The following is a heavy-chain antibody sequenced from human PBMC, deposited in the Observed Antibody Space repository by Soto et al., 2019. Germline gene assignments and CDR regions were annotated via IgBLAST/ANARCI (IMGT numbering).Heavy chain of an antibody. D-gene: IGHD2-2*01. Sequence: QVQLVQSGAEVKKPGASVKVSCKASGYTFTSYGISWVRQAPGQGLEWMGWISAYNGNTNYAQKLQGRVTMTTDTSTSTAYMELRSLRSDDTAVYYCARDLDCISTSCYPIGTWDYYYGMDVWGQGTTVTVSS. CDR2: ISAYNGNT. V-gene: IGHV1-18*01. CDR3: ARDLDCISTSCYPIGTWDYYYGMDV. J-gene: IGHJ6*02. CDR1: GYTFTSYG.